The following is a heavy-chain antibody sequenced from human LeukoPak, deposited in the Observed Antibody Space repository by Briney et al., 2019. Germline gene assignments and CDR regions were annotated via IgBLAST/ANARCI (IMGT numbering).Heavy chain of an antibody. CDR1: GYSFNSYW. CDR2: IYPGDSDT. V-gene: IGHV5-51*01. Sequence: GESLKISCRASGYSFNSYWIGWGRQMPGKGLEWMGIIYPGDSDTRYSPSFQGHVTISADKSINTAYLQWSRLKASDTAMYYCARQDRTYDFYYYMDVWGSGTTVTVSS. CDR3: ARQDRTYDFYYYMDV. J-gene: IGHJ6*03.